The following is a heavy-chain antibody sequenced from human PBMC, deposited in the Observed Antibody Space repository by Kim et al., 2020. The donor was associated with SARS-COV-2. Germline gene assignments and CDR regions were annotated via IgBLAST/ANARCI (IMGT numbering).Heavy chain of an antibody. CDR3: ARVDSSSSGRNWFDP. V-gene: IGHV1-3*01. Sequence: QKFQGRVTITRDTSASTAYMELSSLRSEDTAVYYCARVDSSSSGRNWFDPWGQGTLVTVSS. J-gene: IGHJ5*02. D-gene: IGHD6-13*01.